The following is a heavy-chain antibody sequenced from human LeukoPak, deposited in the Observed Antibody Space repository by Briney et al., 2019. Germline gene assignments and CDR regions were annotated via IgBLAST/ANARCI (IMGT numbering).Heavy chain of an antibody. J-gene: IGHJ4*02. V-gene: IGHV4-59*01. CDR1: GGSISRYY. CDR2: IYYSGNT. Sequence: SETLSLTCTVSGGSISRYYWSWIRQPPGKGLEWIGYIYYSGNTNYNPSLKSRVTISVDTSKNQFSLRLSSVTAADTAVYYCARGGVEGNWVYYFDYWGQGTLVTVSS. D-gene: IGHD1-1*01. CDR3: ARGGVEGNWVYYFDY.